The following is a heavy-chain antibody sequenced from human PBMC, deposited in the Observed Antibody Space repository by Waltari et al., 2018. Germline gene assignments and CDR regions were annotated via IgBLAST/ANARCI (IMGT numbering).Heavy chain of an antibody. CDR2: IIPIFGTA. CDR1: GGTFSSYA. D-gene: IGHD3-10*01. V-gene: IGHV1-69*13. Sequence: QVQLVQSGAEVKKPGSSVKVSCKASGGTFSSYAISWVRQAPGQGLEWMGGIIPIFGTANYAQKFQGRVTITADESTSTAYMGLSSLRSEDTAVYYCARIAHGSGSYYFDYWGQGTLVTVSS. J-gene: IGHJ4*02. CDR3: ARIAHGSGSYYFDY.